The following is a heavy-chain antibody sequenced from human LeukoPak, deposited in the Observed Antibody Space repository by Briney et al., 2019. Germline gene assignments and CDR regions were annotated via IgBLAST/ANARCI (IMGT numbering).Heavy chain of an antibody. D-gene: IGHD3-16*01. CDR3: ARAGDDEESYYYMDV. CDR2: ITPTSGST. Sequence: ASVKVSCKASGYTFTSYFIHWVRQAPGQGLEWTGLITPTSGSTIYAQKFQGRVTMTRDTSTTTVYMELSSLISEDTAVYYCARAGDDEESYYYMDVWGRGTKVTVSS. J-gene: IGHJ6*03. V-gene: IGHV1-46*01. CDR1: GYTFTSYF.